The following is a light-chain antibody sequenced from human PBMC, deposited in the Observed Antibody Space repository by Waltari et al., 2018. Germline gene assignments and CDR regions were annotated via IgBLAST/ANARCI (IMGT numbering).Light chain of an antibody. V-gene: IGLV2-14*01. Sequence: QSALTQPASVSGSPGQSITISCTGTSADIGSFKYVSWYQHHPGNAPKLMIFEVSGMPSGISNRFSGSKSGNTASLTISGLQAEDEADYYCSAYTPTTTKWMFGGGTRLTVL. CDR1: SADIGSFKY. CDR2: EVS. J-gene: IGLJ3*02. CDR3: SAYTPTTTKWM.